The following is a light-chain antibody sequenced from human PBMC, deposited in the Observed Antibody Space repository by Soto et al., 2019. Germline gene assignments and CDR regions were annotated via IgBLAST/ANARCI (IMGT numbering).Light chain of an antibody. CDR1: QSVRSS. CDR3: QQSYNTPRT. CDR2: GAS. Sequence: IVMTQSPATLSVSPGERATLSCRASQSVRSSLAWYQQKPGQAPRLLIYGASTRATGIPARFSGSGSGTEFTLTISSLQSEDFATYYCQQSYNTPRTFGQGTKVEIK. J-gene: IGKJ1*01. V-gene: IGKV3-15*01.